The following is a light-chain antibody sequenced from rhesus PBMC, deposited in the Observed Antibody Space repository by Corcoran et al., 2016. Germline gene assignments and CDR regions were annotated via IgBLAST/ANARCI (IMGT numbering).Light chain of an antibody. J-gene: IGLJ1*01. CDR3: SSYASSSASI. Sequence: QAALTQSPSVSGSPGQSVTISCTGTSSDIGGYNRVSWYQQHPGKAPKLMIYEVSKRPSGVSDRFSGSKSGNTASLTISGLQAEDEAVYYCSSYASSSASIFGTGTRLTVL. CDR2: EVS. CDR1: SSDIGGYNR. V-gene: IGLV2-13*02.